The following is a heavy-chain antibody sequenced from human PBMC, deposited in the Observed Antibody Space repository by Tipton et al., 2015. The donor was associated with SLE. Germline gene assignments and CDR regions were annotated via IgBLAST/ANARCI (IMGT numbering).Heavy chain of an antibody. CDR3: ARSLYSSGWYTWDAFDI. CDR1: GGSFSGYY. J-gene: IGHJ3*02. V-gene: IGHV4-34*01. D-gene: IGHD6-19*01. Sequence: TLSLTCAVYGGSFSGYYWSWIRQPPGKGLEWIGEINHSGSTYYNPSLKSRVTISVDTSKNQFSLKLSSVTAADTAVYYCARSLYSSGWYTWDAFDIWGQGTMVTVSS. CDR2: INHSGST.